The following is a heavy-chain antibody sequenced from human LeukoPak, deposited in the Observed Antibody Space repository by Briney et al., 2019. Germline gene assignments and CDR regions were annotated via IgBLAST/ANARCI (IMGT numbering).Heavy chain of an antibody. Sequence: PGGSLRLSCAASGFTFSSYGMHGVRQAPGKGLEWVAVIWYDGSNKYYADSVKGRFTISRDNSKSTLYLQMNSLRAEDTAVYYCARDRYDTGPPTIADYWGQGTLVTVSS. J-gene: IGHJ4*02. CDR3: ARDRYDTGPPTIADY. CDR1: GFTFSSYG. D-gene: IGHD3-9*01. CDR2: IWYDGSNK. V-gene: IGHV3-33*01.